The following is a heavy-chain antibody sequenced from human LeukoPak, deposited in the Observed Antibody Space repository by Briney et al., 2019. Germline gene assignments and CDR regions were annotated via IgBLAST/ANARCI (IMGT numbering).Heavy chain of an antibody. CDR1: GYTFTGYY. J-gene: IGHJ4*02. D-gene: IGHD6-13*01. CDR3: ARDIGSSSWYLDY. CDR2: INPNSGGT. Sequence: GASVKVSCKASGYTFTGYYMHWVRQAPGQGLEWMGRINPNSGGTNYAQKFQGRVTMTWDTSISTAYMELSRLRSDDTAVYYCARDIGSSSWYLDYWGQGTLVTVSS. V-gene: IGHV1-2*06.